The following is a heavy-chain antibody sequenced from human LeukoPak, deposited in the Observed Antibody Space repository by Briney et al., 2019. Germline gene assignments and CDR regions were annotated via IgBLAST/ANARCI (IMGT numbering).Heavy chain of an antibody. D-gene: IGHD2-15*01. Sequence: SQTLSLTCAISGDSVSSNSAAWNWIRQSPSRGLEWLGSTYYRSKWYNDYAVSVKSRITINPDTSKNQFSLQLNSVTPEDTAVYYCARDLGYCSGGSCSRLRGYYYYGMDVWGQGTTVTVSS. CDR3: ARDLGYCSGGSCSRLRGYYYYGMDV. CDR1: GDSVSSNSAA. CDR2: TYYRSKWYN. V-gene: IGHV6-1*01. J-gene: IGHJ6*02.